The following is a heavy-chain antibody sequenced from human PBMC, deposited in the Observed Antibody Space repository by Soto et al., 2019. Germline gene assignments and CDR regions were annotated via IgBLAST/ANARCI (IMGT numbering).Heavy chain of an antibody. CDR3: AKDMGSSSFYYFDY. CDR2: ISWNSGSI. D-gene: IGHD6-13*01. V-gene: IGHV3-9*01. CDR1: GFTFDDYA. J-gene: IGHJ4*02. Sequence: GGSLRLSCAASGFTFDDYAMHWVRQAPGKGLEWVSGISWNSGSIGYADSVKGRFTISRDNAKNSLYLQMNSLRAEDTASYYCAKDMGSSSFYYFDYWGQGTLVTVSS.